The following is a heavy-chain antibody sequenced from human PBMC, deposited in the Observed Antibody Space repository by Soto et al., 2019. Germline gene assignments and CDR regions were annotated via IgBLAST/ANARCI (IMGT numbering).Heavy chain of an antibody. Sequence: GASVKVSCKAPGGTFSSYAISWVRQAPGQGLEWMGGIIPIFGTANYAQKFQGRVTITADESTSTAYMELSSLRSEDTAVYYCARDFYPSLNTGYSSGWYLGGAFDIWGQGTMVTVSS. CDR1: GGTFSSYA. J-gene: IGHJ3*02. D-gene: IGHD6-19*01. V-gene: IGHV1-69*13. CDR3: ARDFYPSLNTGYSSGWYLGGAFDI. CDR2: IIPIFGTA.